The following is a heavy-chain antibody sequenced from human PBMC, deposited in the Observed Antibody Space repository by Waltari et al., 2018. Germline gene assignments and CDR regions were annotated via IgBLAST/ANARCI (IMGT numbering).Heavy chain of an antibody. CDR2: ISFYXGDT. D-gene: IGHD6-19*01. V-gene: IGHV1-18*04. J-gene: IGHJ4*02. CDR1: XYTLTRYG. CDR3: ARDSVAGFDX. Sequence: QIPXVXSGAEXKKXGASVKVSCKTYXYTLTRYGISWVRQAPGQGLEWMVXISFYXGDTNYAHKFXGRVTMTTDTSTSTAYMXLRSLRSDXTALYXCARDSVAGFDXWGQGTLVTFSS.